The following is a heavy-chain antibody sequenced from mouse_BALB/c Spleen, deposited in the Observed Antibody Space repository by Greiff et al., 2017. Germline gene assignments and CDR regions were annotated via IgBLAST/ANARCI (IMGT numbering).Heavy chain of an antibody. CDR3: ARGGYYAMDY. CDR2: ISSGGSYT. V-gene: IGHV5-9-4*01. CDR1: GFTFSSYA. J-gene: IGHJ4*01. Sequence: EVMLVESGGDLVKPGGSLKLSCAASGFTFSSYAMSWVRQSPEKRLEWVAEISSGGSYTYYPDTVTGRFTISRDNAKNTLYLEMSSLRSEDTAMYYCARGGYYAMDYWGQGTSVTVSS.